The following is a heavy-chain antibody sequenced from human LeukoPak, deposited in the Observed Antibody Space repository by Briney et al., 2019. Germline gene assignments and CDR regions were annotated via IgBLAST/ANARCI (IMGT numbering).Heavy chain of an antibody. CDR3: ARQTGSGLFILP. CDR2: IYYSGNT. J-gene: IGHJ4*02. Sequence: SETLSLTCTVSGGSISSSSYYWDWIRQPPGKGLEWIGSIYYSGNTYYNASLKSQVSISIDTSKNQFSLKLTSVTAADTAVYYCARQTGSGLFILPGGQGTLVTVSS. CDR1: GGSISSSSYY. V-gene: IGHV4-39*01. D-gene: IGHD3/OR15-3a*01.